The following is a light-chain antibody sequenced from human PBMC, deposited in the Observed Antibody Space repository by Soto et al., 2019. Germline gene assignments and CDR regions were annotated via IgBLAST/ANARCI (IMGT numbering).Light chain of an antibody. Sequence: EIVLTHSPATLSLSPMGIATRGVMGSQSVSSFLACYQQQPGQAPRLLIYDASTRATGTPARFSGSGSGTDFTLPISSLEPEDFAVYYWQQRSNWPRITFGQGTRLEIK. V-gene: IGKV3-11*01. CDR3: QQRSNWPRIT. J-gene: IGKJ5*01. CDR1: QSVSSF. CDR2: DAS.